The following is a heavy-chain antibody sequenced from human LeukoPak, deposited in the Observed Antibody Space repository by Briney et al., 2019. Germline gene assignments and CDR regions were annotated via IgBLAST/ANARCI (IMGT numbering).Heavy chain of an antibody. V-gene: IGHV1-3*01. J-gene: IGHJ4*02. CDR2: INAGNGNT. CDR1: GYTFTSYA. D-gene: IGHD6-6*01. CDR3: ARAQPLEYSSSWGERVFDY. Sequence: EASVKVSCKASGYTFTSYAMHWVRQAPGQRLEWMGWINAGNGNTKYSQKFQGRVTITRDTSASTAYMELSSLRSEDTAVYYCARAQPLEYSSSWGERVFDYWGQGTLVTVSS.